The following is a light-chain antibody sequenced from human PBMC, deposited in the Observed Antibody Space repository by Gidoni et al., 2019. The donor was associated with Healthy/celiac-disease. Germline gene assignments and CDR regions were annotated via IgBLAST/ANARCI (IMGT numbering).Light chain of an antibody. CDR2: AAS. J-gene: IGKJ3*01. CDR1: QGISSY. Sequence: DIQLTHSPSSLSASVGDRVNITCRASQGISSYLNWYQQKPGKAPKLLIYAASSLQSGVPSRFSGSGSGTDFTLTISSLQPEDFATYYCQQSYSTPFTFGPGTKVDIK. CDR3: QQSYSTPFT. V-gene: IGKV1-39*01.